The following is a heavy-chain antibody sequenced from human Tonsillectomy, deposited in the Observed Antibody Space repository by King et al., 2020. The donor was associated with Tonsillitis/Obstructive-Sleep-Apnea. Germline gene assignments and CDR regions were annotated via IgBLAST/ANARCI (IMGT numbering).Heavy chain of an antibody. D-gene: IGHD3-22*01. CDR3: ARSYSYDSSGYYYHFDY. Sequence: VQLVESGAEVKKPGESLRISCKSSGYTFSSYWISWVRQMPGKGLEWMGRIHPSDSYTNYSPSFQGHVTISADKSISTAYLHWSSLKASDTAMYYCARSYSYDSSGYYYHFDYWGQGTLVAVSS. J-gene: IGHJ4*02. CDR2: IHPSDSYT. CDR1: GYTFSSYW. V-gene: IGHV5-10-1*01.